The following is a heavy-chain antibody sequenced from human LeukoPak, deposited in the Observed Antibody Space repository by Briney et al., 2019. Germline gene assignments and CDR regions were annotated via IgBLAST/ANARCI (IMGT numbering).Heavy chain of an antibody. V-gene: IGHV3-48*03. CDR3: ARDMALVLDDYGDYSTAYAMDV. CDR1: GFTFSSYE. J-gene: IGHJ6*04. CDR2: ISSSGSTI. Sequence: GGSLRLSCAASGFTFSSYEMNWVRQAPGKGLEWVSYISSSGSTIYYADSVKGRFTISRDNAKNSLYLQMNSLRAEDTAVYYCARDMALVLDDYGDYSTAYAMDVWGKGTTVTVSS. D-gene: IGHD4-17*01.